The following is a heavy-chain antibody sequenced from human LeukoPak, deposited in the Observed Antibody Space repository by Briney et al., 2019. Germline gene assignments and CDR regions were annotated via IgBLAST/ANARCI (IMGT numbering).Heavy chain of an antibody. Sequence: ASVKVSCKTSGGTFSIYAINWVRQAPGQGLEWMGWIGANNANTKLEQKFQGRLTMAIDTSTGIVHMELRDLISDDKAVYYCGRNGVVAENRLYVDYWGQGTLVTVSS. CDR3: GRNGVVAENRLYVDY. J-gene: IGHJ4*02. V-gene: IGHV1-18*04. CDR2: IGANNANT. CDR1: GGTFSIYA. D-gene: IGHD2-8*01.